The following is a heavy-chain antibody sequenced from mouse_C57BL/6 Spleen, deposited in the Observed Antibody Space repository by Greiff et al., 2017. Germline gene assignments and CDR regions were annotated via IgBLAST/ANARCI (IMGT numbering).Heavy chain of an antibody. CDR1: GYTFTDYY. V-gene: IGHV1-19*01. CDR3: EGVTTGYYFDY. CDR2: INPYNGGT. J-gene: IGHJ2*01. Sequence: EVQLQQSGPVLVKPGASVKMSCKASGYTFTDYYMNWVKQSHGKSLEWIGVINPYNGGTSYNQKFKGKATLTVDKSSSTAYMELNSLTSEDSAVYYCEGVTTGYYFDYWGQGTTLTVSS. D-gene: IGHD2-2*01.